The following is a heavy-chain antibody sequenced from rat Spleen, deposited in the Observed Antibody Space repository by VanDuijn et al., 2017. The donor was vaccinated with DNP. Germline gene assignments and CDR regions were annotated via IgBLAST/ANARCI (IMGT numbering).Heavy chain of an antibody. CDR1: RFTFNSYW. CDR2: VPSSGGST. CDR3: ARGSGTYYWYFDF. D-gene: IGHD5-1*01. V-gene: IGHV5-31*01. Sequence: EVQLVESGGDLVQPGRSLKLSCVASRFTFNSYWMAWIRQVPGKGLEWVASVPSSGGSTYYPDSVKGRFIISRDNARNTLYLKMNSLRSEDTATYFCARGSGTYYWYFDFWGPGTMVTVSS. J-gene: IGHJ1*01.